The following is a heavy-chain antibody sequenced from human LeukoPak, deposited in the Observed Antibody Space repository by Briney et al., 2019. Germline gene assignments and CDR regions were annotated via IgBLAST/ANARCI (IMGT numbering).Heavy chain of an antibody. D-gene: IGHD6-6*01. Sequence: SQTLSLTCAISGDSVSSNSAAWNWIRQSPSRGLEWLGRPYYRSKWYNDYAVSVKSRITINPDTSKNQFSLQLNSVTPEDTAVYYCARSSIAARRPRGAFDIWGQGTLVTVS. CDR3: ARSSIAARRPRGAFDI. CDR1: GDSVSSNSAA. J-gene: IGHJ4*02. CDR2: PYYRSKWYN. V-gene: IGHV6-1*01.